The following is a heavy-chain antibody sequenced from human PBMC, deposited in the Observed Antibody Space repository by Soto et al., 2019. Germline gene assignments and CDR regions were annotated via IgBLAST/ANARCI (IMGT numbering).Heavy chain of an antibody. CDR3: ATDLRRIAVVGGCTGYFNP. Sequence: GVSLRLSCAASGFTFSDAWMSSVRQAPGKGLDWVGRIKSKSDGGTTEYAAPVRGRFTISRDDSKNTSYLQMSSPKPEDTAVSSCATDLRRIAVVGGCTGYFNPWGQGT. D-gene: IGHD2-21*01. J-gene: IGHJ5*02. CDR2: IKSKSDGGTT. V-gene: IGHV3-15*01. CDR1: GFTFSDAW.